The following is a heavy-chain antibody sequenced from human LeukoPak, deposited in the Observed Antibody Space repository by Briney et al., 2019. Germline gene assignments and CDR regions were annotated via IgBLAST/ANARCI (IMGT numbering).Heavy chain of an antibody. V-gene: IGHV4-28*01. CDR3: AGKHRWNGLYFDS. CDR2: IHYSGST. CDR1: GYSISSSNW. Sequence: SETLSLTCAVSGYSISSSNWWGWVRQPPGKGLEWIGYIHYSGSTYYNPSLNSRVTMSVDTSKNQFSLKLSSVTAVDTAVYYCAGKHRWNGLYFDSWGQGTLVTVSS. D-gene: IGHD1-1*01. J-gene: IGHJ4*02.